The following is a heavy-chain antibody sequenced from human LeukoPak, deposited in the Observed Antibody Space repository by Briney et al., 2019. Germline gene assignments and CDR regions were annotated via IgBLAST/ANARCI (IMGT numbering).Heavy chain of an antibody. CDR3: ARDAEPLRFLEWFPTNY. D-gene: IGHD3-3*01. Sequence: GASVKVSCKASGYTFTGYYMHWVRQAPGQGLEWMGWINPNSGGTNYAQKFQGRVTMTRDTSISTAYMELSRLRSDDTAVYYCARDAEPLRFLEWFPTNYWGQGTLVTVPS. CDR1: GYTFTGYY. CDR2: INPNSGGT. V-gene: IGHV1-2*02. J-gene: IGHJ4*02.